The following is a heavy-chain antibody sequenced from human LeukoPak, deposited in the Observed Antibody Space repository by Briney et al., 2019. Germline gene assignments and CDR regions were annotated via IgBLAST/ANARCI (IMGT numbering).Heavy chain of an antibody. V-gene: IGHV1-2*02. D-gene: IGHD3-9*01. CDR1: GYTFTGYY. J-gene: IGHJ6*02. CDR3: ARIEGLLTAYPPHYHYGMDV. Sequence: ASVKVSCKASGYTFTGYYIHWVRQAPGQGLEWMGWISPNSGGTNYAQKFQGRVTMTRDTSISTAYMELSRLRSDDTAVYYCARIEGLLTAYPPHYHYGMDVWGQGSTVTVSS. CDR2: ISPNSGGT.